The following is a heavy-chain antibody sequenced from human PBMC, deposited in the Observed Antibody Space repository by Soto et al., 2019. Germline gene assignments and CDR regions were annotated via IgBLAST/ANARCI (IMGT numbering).Heavy chain of an antibody. CDR1: GYTFTSYP. D-gene: IGHD2-15*01. Sequence: QIHLVQSGAEVKESGASVKVSCEASGYTFTSYPISWVRQAPGQGLEWMGWLSAYNDNIVYAQRFQGRVTVTIDTHTDTAYMELRSLRSDDTAVYYCATVAGSVPYWGQGTLVTVSS. V-gene: IGHV1-18*01. CDR2: LSAYNDNI. J-gene: IGHJ4*02. CDR3: ATVAGSVPY.